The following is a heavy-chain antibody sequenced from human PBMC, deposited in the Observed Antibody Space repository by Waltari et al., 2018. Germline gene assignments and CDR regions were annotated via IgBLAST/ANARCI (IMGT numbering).Heavy chain of an antibody. CDR2: INEDGSKS. CDR3: ASGPDHGDF. Sequence: EMQLVESGGGLVQPGGSLRLFWAASEFTFRNYWMTWVRQAPGRGLEWVANINEDGSKSFYVDSVKGRFTISRDNAKNSLYLQMNSLRAEDTAIYYCASGPDHGDFWGQGTLVTVSS. V-gene: IGHV3-7*01. J-gene: IGHJ4*02. CDR1: EFTFRNYW.